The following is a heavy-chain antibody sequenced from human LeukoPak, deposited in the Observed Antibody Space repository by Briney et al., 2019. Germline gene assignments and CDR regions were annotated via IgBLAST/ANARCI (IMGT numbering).Heavy chain of an antibody. CDR1: GYSFTSYW. J-gene: IGHJ3*02. CDR3: ARQTPYYDILTGPNDAFDI. V-gene: IGHV5-51*01. D-gene: IGHD3-9*01. CDR2: IDPGDSDT. Sequence: GESLKISCKGSGYSFTSYWIGWVRQMPGKGLEWMGIIDPGDSDTRYSPSFQGQVTISADKSISTAYLQWSSLKAADTAMYYCARQTPYYDILTGPNDAFDIWGQGTMVTVSS.